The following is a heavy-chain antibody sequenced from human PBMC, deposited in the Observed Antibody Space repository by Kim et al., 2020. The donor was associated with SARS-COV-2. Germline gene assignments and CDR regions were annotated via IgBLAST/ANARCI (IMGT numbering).Heavy chain of an antibody. CDR3: ARGIVVVPAAIFLTLRKYYFDY. V-gene: IGHV1-8*01. CDR2: MNPNSGNT. D-gene: IGHD2-2*01. CDR1: GYTFTSYD. Sequence: ASVKVSCKASGYTFTSYDINWVRQATGQGLEWMGWMNPNSGNTGYAQKFQGRVTMTRNTSISTAYMELSSLRSEDTAVYYCARGIVVVPAAIFLTLRKYYFDYWGQGTLVTVSS. J-gene: IGHJ4*02.